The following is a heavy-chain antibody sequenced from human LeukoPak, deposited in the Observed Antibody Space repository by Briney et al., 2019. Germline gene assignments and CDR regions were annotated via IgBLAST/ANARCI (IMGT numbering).Heavy chain of an antibody. J-gene: IGHJ3*01. Sequence: SETLSLTCTVSGGSISSYYWSWIRQPPGKGLEWIGYIYYSGSTNYNPSLKSRVTISVDTSKDQFSLKLTSVTAADTAVYYCARHLPPHLTRGAFDFWGQGTMVTVSS. D-gene: IGHD3-3*01. V-gene: IGHV4-59*08. CDR1: GGSISSYY. CDR3: ARHLPPHLTRGAFDF. CDR2: IYYSGST.